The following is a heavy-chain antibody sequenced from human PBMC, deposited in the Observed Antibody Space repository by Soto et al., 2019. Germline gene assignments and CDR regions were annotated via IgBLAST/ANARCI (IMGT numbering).Heavy chain of an antibody. CDR2: ISGSGGST. D-gene: IGHD3-10*01. V-gene: IGHV3-23*01. J-gene: IGHJ4*02. CDR3: GEAIFGGFGGVFDY. Sequence: PGGSMRLSCAASGFTFSSYAMSWVRQAPGKGLEWVSAISGSGGSTYYADSVKGRFTISRDNSKNTLYLQMNSLRDEDTDENYCGEAIFGGFGGVFDYWGQGTLVTVPS. CDR1: GFTFSSYA.